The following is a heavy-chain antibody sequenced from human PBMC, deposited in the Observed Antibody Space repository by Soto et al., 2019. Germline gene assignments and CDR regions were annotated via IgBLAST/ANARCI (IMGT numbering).Heavy chain of an antibody. V-gene: IGHV1-3*04. CDR3: ARVPIWTYTWNYARLNYLDP. J-gene: IGHJ5*02. Sequence: GASVKVSCKASGYTFTNNVIHWLRQAPGQTLEWMGWIHTAKGNTKYSQKFEARVTLTRDTAASDAYMELNSLRSDDTAVYYCARVPIWTYTWNYARLNYLDPWGQGTLVTVSS. CDR1: GYTFTNNV. CDR2: IHTAKGNT. D-gene: IGHD1-7*01.